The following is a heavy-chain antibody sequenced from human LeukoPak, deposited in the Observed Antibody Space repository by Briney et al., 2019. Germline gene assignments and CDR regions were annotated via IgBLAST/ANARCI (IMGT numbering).Heavy chain of an antibody. Sequence: GGSLRLSCAASGFTVSTNCMTWVRQAPGKGLEWVSTIYSGGTTYYANSVMGRFTISRHNSRNTLYLQMNSLRAEDTAVYYCARVDTVMAYYFDLWGQGTLVTVSS. CDR3: ARVDTVMAYYFDL. V-gene: IGHV3-53*04. CDR2: IYSGGTT. D-gene: IGHD5-18*01. J-gene: IGHJ4*02. CDR1: GFTVSTNC.